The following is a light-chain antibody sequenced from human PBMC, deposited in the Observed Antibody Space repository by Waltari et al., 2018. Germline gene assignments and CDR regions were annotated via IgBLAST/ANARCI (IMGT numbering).Light chain of an antibody. CDR2: GAS. J-gene: IGKJ1*01. CDR1: QSVSRSY. CDR3: QQYGSSPET. V-gene: IGKV3-20*01. Sequence: EIVLTQSQATLSLSPGERATLPCRASQSVSRSYLAWYQQKPGQAPRLLIYGASSRATGIPDRFSGSGSGTDFTLTISRLEPEDFAVYYCQQYGSSPETFGQGTKVEIK.